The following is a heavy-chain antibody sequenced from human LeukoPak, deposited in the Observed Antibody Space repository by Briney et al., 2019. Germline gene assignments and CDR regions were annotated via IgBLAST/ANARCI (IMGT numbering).Heavy chain of an antibody. D-gene: IGHD3-22*01. CDR2: TYYSGSV. Sequence: SETLSLTCTVSGGSISSSSYYWGWIRQPPGKGLEWIASTYYSGSVHYNPSLKSRVPMSVDTSKNQFSLNLRSVTAADTAVYYCARRMIGIRFDPWGQGTLVTVSS. CDR1: GGSISSSSYY. CDR3: ARRMIGIRFDP. V-gene: IGHV4-39*01. J-gene: IGHJ5*02.